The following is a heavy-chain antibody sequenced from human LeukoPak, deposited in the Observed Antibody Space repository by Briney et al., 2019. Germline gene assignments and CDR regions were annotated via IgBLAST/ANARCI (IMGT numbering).Heavy chain of an antibody. CDR3: ASHYSCSS. J-gene: IGHJ4*02. CDR2: ISSSSGTI. D-gene: IGHD6-13*01. V-gene: IGHV3-48*01. Sequence: PGGSLRLSCAASGFNVRNNYMAWVRQAPGKGLEWVSYISSSSGTIYYADSVKGRFTISRDNAKNSLYLQMNSLRAEDTAVYYCASHYSCSSWGQGTLVTVSS. CDR1: GFNVRNNY.